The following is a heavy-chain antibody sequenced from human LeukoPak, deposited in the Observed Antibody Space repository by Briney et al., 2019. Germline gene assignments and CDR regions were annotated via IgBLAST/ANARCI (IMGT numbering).Heavy chain of an antibody. Sequence: ASVKVSCXASGGTFSSYAISWVGQAPGQGLEWMERIIPIFGTANYAQKFQGRVTITTDESTSTAYMELSSLRSEDTAVYYCARDGELSYYYYMDVWGKGTTVTVSS. D-gene: IGHD7-27*01. CDR1: GGTFSSYA. J-gene: IGHJ6*03. V-gene: IGHV1-69*05. CDR2: IIPIFGTA. CDR3: ARDGELSYYYYMDV.